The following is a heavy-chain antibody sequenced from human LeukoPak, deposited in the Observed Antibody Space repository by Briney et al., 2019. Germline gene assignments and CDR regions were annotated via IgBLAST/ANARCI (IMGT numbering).Heavy chain of an antibody. Sequence: PSETLSLTCAVYGGSFSAYYWSWIRQPPGKGLEWIGEINHSGSTNYNPSLKSRVTILVDTSKNQFSLKLRSVTAADTAVYYCARDEAYYANYYMDVWGKGTTVTVSS. D-gene: IGHD3-3*01. CDR2: INHSGST. J-gene: IGHJ6*03. V-gene: IGHV4-34*01. CDR1: GGSFSAYY. CDR3: ARDEAYYANYYMDV.